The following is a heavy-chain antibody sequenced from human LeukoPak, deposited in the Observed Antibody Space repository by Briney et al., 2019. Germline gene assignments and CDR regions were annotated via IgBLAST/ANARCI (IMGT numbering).Heavy chain of an antibody. J-gene: IGHJ6*02. V-gene: IGHV3-66*01. CDR2: IYSGGST. CDR1: GFSVSGNY. Sequence: GGSLRLSCAASGFSVSGNYMSWVRQAPGKGLEWVSVIYSGGSTYYADSVKGRFTISRDNSKNTLYLQMNSLRAEDTAVYYCARARSFVVENYYYGMDVWGQGTTVTVSS. CDR3: ARARSFVVENYYYGMDV. D-gene: IGHD2-15*01.